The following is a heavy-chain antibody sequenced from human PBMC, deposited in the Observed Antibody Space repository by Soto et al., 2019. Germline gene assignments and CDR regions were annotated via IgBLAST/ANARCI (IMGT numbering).Heavy chain of an antibody. CDR2: IYSGGST. D-gene: IGHD2-2*01. J-gene: IGHJ4*02. V-gene: IGHV3-53*01. CDR1: GFNVSSNY. CDR3: AKGPHVGISTS. Sequence: GGALRLSCAASGFNVSSNYMSWVRQAPGKGLEWLSVIYSGGSTYYAESVKGRFTISRDNSKNTLNLQMNALRVEDTAVYYCAKGPHVGISTSWGQGTLVTVSS.